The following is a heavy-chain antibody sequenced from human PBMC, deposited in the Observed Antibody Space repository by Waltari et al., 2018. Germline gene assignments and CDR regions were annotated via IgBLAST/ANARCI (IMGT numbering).Heavy chain of an antibody. Sequence: QLQLQESGPGLVKPSETLSLTCTVPGGSISSSSYYWGWIRQPPGKGLEWIGSIYYSGSTYYNPSLKSRVTISVDTSKNQFSLKLSSVTAADTAVYYCAGGEWELLLDYWGQGTLVTVSS. V-gene: IGHV4-39*07. CDR1: GGSISSSSYY. CDR3: AGGEWELLLDY. D-gene: IGHD1-26*01. J-gene: IGHJ4*02. CDR2: IYYSGST.